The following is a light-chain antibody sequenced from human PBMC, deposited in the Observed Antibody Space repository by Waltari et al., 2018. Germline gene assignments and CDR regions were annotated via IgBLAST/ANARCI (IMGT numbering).Light chain of an antibody. V-gene: IGKV1-16*02. CDR2: AVY. CDR3: QQYNSYPWT. CDR1: QDIRDY. Sequence: DIQMTQSPSSLSASVGDRITTTCRASQDIRDYLGWFQKKPGKAPKSLIYAVYRLQSGVPSKFSGSGSGTDFTLTINSLQPEDFATYYCQQYNSYPWTFGQGTKVEIK. J-gene: IGKJ1*01.